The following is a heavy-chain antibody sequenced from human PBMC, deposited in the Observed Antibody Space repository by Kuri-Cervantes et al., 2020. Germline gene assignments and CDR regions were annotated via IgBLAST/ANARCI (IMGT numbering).Heavy chain of an antibody. CDR2: IWYDGSNK. V-gene: IGHV3-30*19. Sequence: GGSLRLCCAASGFTFSSYGMHWVRQAPGKGLEWVAVIWYDGSNKYYADSVKGRFTISRGNSKNTLYLQMNSLRAEDTAVYYCARDLGYGDYVSLGYWGQGTLVTVSS. CDR1: GFTFSSYG. J-gene: IGHJ4*02. D-gene: IGHD4-17*01. CDR3: ARDLGYGDYVSLGY.